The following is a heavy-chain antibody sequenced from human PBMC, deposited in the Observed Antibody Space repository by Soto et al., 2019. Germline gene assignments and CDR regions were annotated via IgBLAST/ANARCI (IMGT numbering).Heavy chain of an antibody. CDR1: GGTFSSYA. D-gene: IGHD5-12*01. CDR2: IIPIFGTA. V-gene: IGHV1-69*13. J-gene: IGHJ6*02. Sequence: ASVKVSCKASGGTFSSYAISWVRQAPGQGLEWMGGIIPIFGTANYAQKFQGRVTITADESTSTAYMELSSLRSEDTAVYYCARTSGRDGYNYETYYYYYGMDVWGQVTTVTVSS. CDR3: ARTSGRDGYNYETYYYYYGMDV.